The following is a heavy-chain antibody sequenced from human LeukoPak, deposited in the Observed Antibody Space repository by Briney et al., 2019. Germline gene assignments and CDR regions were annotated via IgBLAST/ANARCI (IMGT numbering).Heavy chain of an antibody. J-gene: IGHJ4*02. CDR1: GFTFDDYA. Sequence: GGSLRLSCAASGFTFDDYAMHWVRQAPGKGLEWVSGISWNSGSIGYADSVKGRFTISRDNAKNSLYLQMNSLRAEDTALYYCAKDRRGYCSSTSCSTERGFDYWGQGTLVTVSS. V-gene: IGHV3-9*01. D-gene: IGHD2-2*01. CDR3: AKDRRGYCSSTSCSTERGFDY. CDR2: ISWNSGSI.